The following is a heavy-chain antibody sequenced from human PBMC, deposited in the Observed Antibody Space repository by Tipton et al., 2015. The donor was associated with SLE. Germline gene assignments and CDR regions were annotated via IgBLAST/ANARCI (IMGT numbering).Heavy chain of an antibody. CDR1: GGSFSGYY. D-gene: IGHD1-26*01. V-gene: IGHV4-34*01. CDR3: ARDSYRLLGRYFDL. J-gene: IGHJ2*01. Sequence: TLSLTCSVYGGSFSGYYWSWIRQPPGKGLEWIGEINHSGSTNCNPSLKSRVTISVDKSKNQFSLKLSSVTAADTAVYYCARDSYRLLGRYFDLWGRGTLVTVSS. CDR2: INHSGST.